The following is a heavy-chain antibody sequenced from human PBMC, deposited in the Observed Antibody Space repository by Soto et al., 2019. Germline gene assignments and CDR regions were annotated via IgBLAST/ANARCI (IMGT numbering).Heavy chain of an antibody. D-gene: IGHD1-26*01. J-gene: IGHJ4*02. CDR1: GYTFTSEY. V-gene: IGHV1-46*01. CDR2: INPSTGST. CDR3: VRGRWSVGATFTFFDY. Sequence: ASVKVSCKASGYTFTSEYIHWVRQAPGQGLEWMGIINPSTGSTSYAQKFQGRVTMTRDTSTSTVDMELSSLRPEDTAVYYCVRGRWSVGATFTFFDYWGQGTLVTVSS.